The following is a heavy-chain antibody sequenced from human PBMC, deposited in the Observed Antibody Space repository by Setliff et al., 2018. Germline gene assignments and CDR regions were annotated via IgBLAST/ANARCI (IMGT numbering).Heavy chain of an antibody. J-gene: IGHJ6*02. Sequence: LSLTCTVSGASIGSGSHYWSWIRQSAERGLEWIGHIYTSGTTDYSPSFKSRVSISADTSKNLVSLKLHSVTAADTAVYYCAREYVVISFVANTHSHYGMDVWGQGTTVTVSS. CDR3: AREYVVISFVANTHSHYGMDV. V-gene: IGHV4-61*09. D-gene: IGHD3-16*01. CDR2: IYTSGTT. CDR1: GASIGSGSHY.